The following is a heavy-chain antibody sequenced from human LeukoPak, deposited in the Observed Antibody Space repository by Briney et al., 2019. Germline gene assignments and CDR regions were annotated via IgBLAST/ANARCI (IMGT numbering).Heavy chain of an antibody. D-gene: IGHD2/OR15-2a*01. J-gene: IGHJ3*02. CDR1: GGSISSSSYY. CDR3: ARSLMTLSDAFDI. Sequence: PSETLSLTCTVSGGSISSSSYYWGWIRQAPGKGLEWIGSIYYSGSTYYNPSLKSRVTISVDTSKNQFSLKLSSVTAADTAVYYCARSLMTLSDAFDIWGQGTMVTVSS. CDR2: IYYSGST. V-gene: IGHV4-39*01.